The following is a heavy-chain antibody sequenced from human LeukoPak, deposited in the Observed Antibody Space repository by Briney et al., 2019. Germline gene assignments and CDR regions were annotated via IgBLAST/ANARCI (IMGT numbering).Heavy chain of an antibody. D-gene: IGHD3-3*01. Sequence: SETLSLTCTVSGYSISSGYYWGWIRQPPGKGLEWIGSIYHSGSTSYNPSLESRVTILVDMSKNQFSLKLSSVTAADTAVYYCARAVEGWLLYYFDFWGQGTLAIVSS. V-gene: IGHV4-38-2*02. CDR3: ARAVEGWLLYYFDF. CDR2: IYHSGST. J-gene: IGHJ4*02. CDR1: GYSISSGYY.